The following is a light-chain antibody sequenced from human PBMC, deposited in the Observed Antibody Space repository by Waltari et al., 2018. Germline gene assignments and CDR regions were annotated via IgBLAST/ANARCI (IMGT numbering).Light chain of an antibody. V-gene: IGKV1-5*01. Sequence: IQMTQSPSTLSASVGDSVTITCRSSQSVTRYLAWYQQKPGKAPKVLIWDVSSLERGVPSRFSGSGSGTEFTLTISSLQPDDFATYYCQQYDRYSAWTFGQGTKVEIK. CDR2: DVS. CDR1: QSVTRY. CDR3: QQYDRYSAWT. J-gene: IGKJ1*01.